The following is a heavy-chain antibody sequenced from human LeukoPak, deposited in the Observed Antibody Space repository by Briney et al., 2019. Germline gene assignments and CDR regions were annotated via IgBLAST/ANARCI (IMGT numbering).Heavy chain of an antibody. CDR2: IKSKTDGGTT. J-gene: IGHJ4*02. CDR3: TTVAAAGKRGFLDY. Sequence: GGSLRLSCAASGFTFSSYAMHWVRQAPGKGLEWVGRIKSKTDGGTTDYAAPVKGRFTISRDDSKNTLYLQMNSLKTEDTAVYYCTTVAAAGKRGFLDYWGQGTLVTVSS. V-gene: IGHV3-15*01. D-gene: IGHD6-13*01. CDR1: GFTFSSYA.